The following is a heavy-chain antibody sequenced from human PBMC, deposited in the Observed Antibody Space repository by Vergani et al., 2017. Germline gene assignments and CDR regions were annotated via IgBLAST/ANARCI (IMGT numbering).Heavy chain of an antibody. Sequence: QVQLQESGPGLVKPSETLSLTCSVSGYSISRGYYWGWIRQPPGKGLEWIATVFHSGSAYYNPSLKSRVTVSVDTSMNQFSLKLTSVTAADTAVYYCATGAGPFDIWGQGTLVTVSS. D-gene: IGHD7-27*01. J-gene: IGHJ4*02. CDR1: GYSISRGYY. V-gene: IGHV4-38-2*02. CDR3: ATGAGPFDI. CDR2: VFHSGSA.